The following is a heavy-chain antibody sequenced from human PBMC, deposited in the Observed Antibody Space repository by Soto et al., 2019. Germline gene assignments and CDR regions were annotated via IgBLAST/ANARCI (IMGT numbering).Heavy chain of an antibody. V-gene: IGHV1-69*12. Sequence: QVQLVQSGAEVKKPGSSVKVSCKASGGTFSSYAISWVRQAPGQGLEWMGGIIPIFGTTNYAQRFQGRVTITADETTSTAYMELSSLRSEDTAVYYCARAVLEMATISQFDYWGQGTLVTVSS. J-gene: IGHJ4*02. CDR1: GGTFSSYA. CDR2: IIPIFGTT. CDR3: ARAVLEMATISQFDY. D-gene: IGHD5-12*01.